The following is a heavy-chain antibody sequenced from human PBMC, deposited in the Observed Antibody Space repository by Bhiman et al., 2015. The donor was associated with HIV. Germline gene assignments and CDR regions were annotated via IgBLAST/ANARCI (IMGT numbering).Heavy chain of an antibody. V-gene: IGHV3-9*01. Sequence: EVQLVESGGGLVQPGNSLRLSCAASGFTFDDYAMHWVRQAPGKGLEWVARISWNSGSIGYADSVKGRFTISRDNAKNSLYLQMNSLRPEDTALYYCAKDHASSSFGAYFHSWGQGTLVTVSS. CDR1: GFTFDDYA. CDR3: AKDHASSSFGAYFHS. D-gene: IGHD3-3*02. CDR2: ISWNSGSI. J-gene: IGHJ4*02.